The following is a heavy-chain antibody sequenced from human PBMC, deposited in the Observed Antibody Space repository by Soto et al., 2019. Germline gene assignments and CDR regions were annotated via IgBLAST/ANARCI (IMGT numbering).Heavy chain of an antibody. CDR1: GYTFTSYD. Sequence: GASVKVSCKASGYTFTSYDINWVRQATGQGLEWMGWMNPNSGNTGYAQKFQGRVTMTRNTSISTAYMELSSLRSEDTAVYYCARGLSPGRRSYYDILTGYYGYYYYGMDVWGQGTTVTVSS. J-gene: IGHJ6*02. D-gene: IGHD3-9*01. CDR2: MNPNSGNT. CDR3: ARGLSPGRRSYYDILTGYYGYYYYGMDV. V-gene: IGHV1-8*01.